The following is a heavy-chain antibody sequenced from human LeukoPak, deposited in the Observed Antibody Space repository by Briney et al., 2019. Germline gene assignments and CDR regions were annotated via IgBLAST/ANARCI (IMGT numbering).Heavy chain of an antibody. CDR2: IYYSGST. Sequence: SETLSLTCTVSGGSISSYYWSWIRQPPGKGLEWIGYIYYSGSTNYNPSLKSRVTISVDTSKNQFSLKLSSVTAADTAVYYCAGGAYQLMHWYFDLWGRGTLVTVSS. CDR3: AGGAYQLMHWYFDL. CDR1: GGSISSYY. V-gene: IGHV4-59*01. D-gene: IGHD2-2*01. J-gene: IGHJ2*01.